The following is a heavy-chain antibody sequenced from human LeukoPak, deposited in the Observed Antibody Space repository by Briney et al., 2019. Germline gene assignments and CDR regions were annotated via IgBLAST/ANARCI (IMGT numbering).Heavy chain of an antibody. J-gene: IGHJ4*02. Sequence: GGSLRLSCAASGFTFSNAWMSWVRQAPGKGLEWVGRIKSKTDGGTTDYAVPVKGRFTISRDDSKNTLYLQMNSLKTEDTAVYYCTTYDFWSGYYRVDYWGQGTLVTVSS. CDR2: IKSKTDGGTT. V-gene: IGHV3-15*01. D-gene: IGHD3-3*01. CDR1: GFTFSNAW. CDR3: TTYDFWSGYYRVDY.